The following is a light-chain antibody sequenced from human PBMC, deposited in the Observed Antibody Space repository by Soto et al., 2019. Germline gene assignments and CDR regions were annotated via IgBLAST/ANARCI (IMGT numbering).Light chain of an antibody. CDR2: AAS. CDR1: QGVSSTY. J-gene: IGKJ2*01. V-gene: IGKV3-20*01. CDR3: QEYGSSRT. Sequence: EIVLTQSPGTLSLSPGERATLSCRASQGVSSTYLAWYQQKPGQAPRLLIYAASSRATGIPDRFDSSGSGTDFTLTISRLEPEDFAVYYCQEYGSSRTFGQGTKLEIK.